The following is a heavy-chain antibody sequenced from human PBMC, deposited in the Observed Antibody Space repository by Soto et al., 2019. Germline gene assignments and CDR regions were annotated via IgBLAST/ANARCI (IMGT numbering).Heavy chain of an antibody. D-gene: IGHD3-10*01. J-gene: IGHJ4*02. Sequence: PSETLSLTCTVSGGPISSSSYYWGWIRQPPGKGLEWIGSIYYSGSTYYNPSLKSRVTISVDTSKNQFSLKLSSVTAADTAVYYCARRGSGSYSDYWGQGTLVTVSS. CDR1: GGPISSSSYY. CDR2: IYYSGST. CDR3: ARRGSGSYSDY. V-gene: IGHV4-39*01.